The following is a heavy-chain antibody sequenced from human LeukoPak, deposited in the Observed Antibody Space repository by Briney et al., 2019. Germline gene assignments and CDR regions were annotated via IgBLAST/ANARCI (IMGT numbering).Heavy chain of an antibody. CDR3: ARGLLNYDFWSGPIYYGMDV. V-gene: IGHV4-30-4*01. Sequence: PSQTLSLTCTVSGGSISSGDYYWSWIRQPPGKGLEWIGYIYYSGSTNYNPSLKSRVTISVDTSKNQFSLKLSSVTAADTAVYYCARGLLNYDFWSGPIYYGMDVWGQGTTVTVSS. CDR1: GGSISSGDYY. J-gene: IGHJ6*02. CDR2: IYYSGST. D-gene: IGHD3-3*01.